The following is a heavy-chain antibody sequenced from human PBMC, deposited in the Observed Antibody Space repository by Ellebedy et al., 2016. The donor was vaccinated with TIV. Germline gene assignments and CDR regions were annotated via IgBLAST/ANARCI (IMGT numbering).Heavy chain of an antibody. CDR1: GGSISSSSYY. CDR3: ARVRIHFDY. J-gene: IGHJ4*02. V-gene: IGHV4-39*01. CDR2: IYYSGST. Sequence: SETLSLXXTVSGGSISSSSYYWGWIRQPPGKGLEWIGSIYYSGSTYYNPSLKSRVTISVDTSKNQFSLKLSSVTAADTAVYYCARVRIHFDYWGQGTLVTVSS.